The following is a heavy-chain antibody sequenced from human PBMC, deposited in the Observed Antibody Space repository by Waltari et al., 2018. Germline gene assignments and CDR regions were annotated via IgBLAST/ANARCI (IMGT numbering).Heavy chain of an antibody. J-gene: IGHJ4*02. V-gene: IGHV3-74*01. CDR3: AKDVHWGASDY. CDR1: GFTFSNYW. D-gene: IGHD7-27*01. Sequence: EVQLEQSGGGLVQPGGSLRLSCVASGFTFSNYWMHWFRQAPGKGLEWGSQSKNDGSTTQYADSVRGRFTISRDNAKNTLFLQMDSLRVEDTAVYFCAKDVHWGASDYWGQGTLVTVSS. CDR2: SKNDGSTT.